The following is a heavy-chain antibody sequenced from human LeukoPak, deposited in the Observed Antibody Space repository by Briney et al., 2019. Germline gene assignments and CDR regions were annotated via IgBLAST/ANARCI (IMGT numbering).Heavy chain of an antibody. D-gene: IGHD3-10*01. CDR1: GGSISSYY. J-gene: IGHJ2*01. CDR2: IYYSGST. V-gene: IGHV4-59*01. Sequence: PSETLSLACTVSGGSISSYYWSWIRQPPGKGLEWIGYIYYSGSTNYNPSLKRRVTISVDTSKNQFSLKLSSVTAADTAVYYCARDLRGPVGYFDLWGRGTLVTVSS. CDR3: ARDLRGPVGYFDL.